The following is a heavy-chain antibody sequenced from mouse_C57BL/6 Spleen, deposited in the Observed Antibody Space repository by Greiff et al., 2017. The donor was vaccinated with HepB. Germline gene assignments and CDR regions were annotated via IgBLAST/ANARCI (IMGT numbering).Heavy chain of an antibody. D-gene: IGHD2-4*01. CDR3: ARDVYYDYDSYAMDY. V-gene: IGHV5-4*01. CDR2: ISDGGSYT. CDR1: GFTFSSYA. Sequence: EVQGVESGGGLVKPGGSLKLSCAASGFTFSSYAMSWVRQTPEKRLEWVATISDGGSYTYYPDNVKGRFTISRDNAKNNLYLQMSHLKSEDTAMYYCARDVYYDYDSYAMDYWGQGTSVTVSS. J-gene: IGHJ4*01.